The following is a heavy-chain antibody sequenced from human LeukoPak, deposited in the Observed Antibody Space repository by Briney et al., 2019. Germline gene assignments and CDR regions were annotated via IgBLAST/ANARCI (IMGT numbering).Heavy chain of an antibody. J-gene: IGHJ3*01. D-gene: IGHD2-8*02. V-gene: IGHV3-30-3*01. CDR2: VSNDGSNK. CDR3: AKPYDTTGLFYAFDA. Sequence: PGRSLTLSCAASGFSFTNYALHWVRQAPGKGLEWVAVVSNDGSNKYYADSVKGRFTISRDNSKNTLYLQLNSLRAEDTAVYYCAKPYDTTGLFYAFDARGRGTVVTVSS. CDR1: GFSFTNYA.